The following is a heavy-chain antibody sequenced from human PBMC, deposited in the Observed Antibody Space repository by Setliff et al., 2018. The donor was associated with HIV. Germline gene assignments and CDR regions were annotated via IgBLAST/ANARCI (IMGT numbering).Heavy chain of an antibody. CDR2: INPSGGST. D-gene: IGHD5-12*01. J-gene: IGHJ4*02. CDR3: ARVGERWLQFYYFDN. Sequence: ASVKVSCKASGYTFTTNYIHWVRQAPGQGLEWLGVINPSGGSTYYAQKFQGRVTMTRGTSTGTVYMELRSLRSEDTAVYYCARVGERWLQFYYFDNWGQGTLGTVSS. CDR1: GYTFTTNY. V-gene: IGHV1-46*01.